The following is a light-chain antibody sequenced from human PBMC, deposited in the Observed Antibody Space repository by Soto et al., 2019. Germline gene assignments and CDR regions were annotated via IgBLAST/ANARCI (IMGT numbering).Light chain of an antibody. V-gene: IGKV3-15*01. Sequence: EIVITQSPATLSVSPGERATLSCRASQSVSSNLAWYQQKPGQAPRLLIYGASTRATGIPARFSGTGSGTDFTLTVSSLQSEDFAVYYCQQYDNWPQTFGQGTKVEI. CDR1: QSVSSN. CDR3: QQYDNWPQT. J-gene: IGKJ1*01. CDR2: GAS.